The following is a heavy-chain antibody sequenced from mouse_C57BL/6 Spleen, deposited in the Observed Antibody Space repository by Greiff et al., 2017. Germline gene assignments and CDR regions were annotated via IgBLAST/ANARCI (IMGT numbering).Heavy chain of an antibody. D-gene: IGHD1-2*01. Sequence: QVQLQQPGAELVMPGASVKLSCKASGYTFTSYWMHWVKQRPGQGLEWIGEIDPSDSYTNYNQKFKGKSTLTVDKSSSPAYMQLSSLTSENSAVYYCARRRLPDAMDYWGQGTSVTVSS. CDR2: IDPSDSYT. J-gene: IGHJ4*01. CDR3: ARRRLPDAMDY. CDR1: GYTFTSYW. V-gene: IGHV1-69*01.